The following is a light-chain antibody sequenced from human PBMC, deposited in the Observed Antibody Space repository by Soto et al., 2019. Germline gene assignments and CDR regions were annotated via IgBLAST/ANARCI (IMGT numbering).Light chain of an antibody. CDR1: QSVSSSY. CDR2: AAS. CDR3: QHYGSSPSIT. J-gene: IGKJ5*01. V-gene: IGKV3-20*01. Sequence: EIMLTQSPGTLSLSPGERATLSCRASQSVSSSYLAWYQQKPGQAPRLLIYAASSRATGIPDRFSGSGSGTDFPLTISIVAHEYLVVYYWQHYGSSPSITFGQGTRLEIK.